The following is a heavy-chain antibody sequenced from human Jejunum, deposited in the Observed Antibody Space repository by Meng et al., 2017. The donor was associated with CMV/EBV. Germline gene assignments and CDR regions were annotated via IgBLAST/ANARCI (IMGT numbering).Heavy chain of an antibody. D-gene: IGHD2-21*01. CDR1: GGSISGNC. CDR3: ARDTYYYGMDV. J-gene: IGHJ6*02. V-gene: IGHV4-59*13. CDR2: IYYSGST. Sequence: CTVSGGSISGNCWSWIRQPPGKGLEWIGYIYYSGSTKYNPSLKSRVTMSVDTSKSQFSLKVTSVTAADTAMYYCARDTYYYGMDVWGQGTTVTVSS.